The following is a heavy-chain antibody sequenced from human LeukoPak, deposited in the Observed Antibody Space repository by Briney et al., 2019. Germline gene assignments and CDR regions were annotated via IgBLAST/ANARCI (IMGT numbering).Heavy chain of an antibody. J-gene: IGHJ3*02. V-gene: IGHV1-2*02. Sequence: ASVKVSCKASGYTFTGYYMHWVRQAPGQGLEWMGWINPNSGGTNYAQKFQGRVTMTRDRSISTAYMELSRLRSDDTAVYYCAREAVGAFLFHDAFDIWGQGTMVTVSS. CDR2: INPNSGGT. CDR1: GYTFTGYY. CDR3: AREAVGAFLFHDAFDI. D-gene: IGHD1-26*01.